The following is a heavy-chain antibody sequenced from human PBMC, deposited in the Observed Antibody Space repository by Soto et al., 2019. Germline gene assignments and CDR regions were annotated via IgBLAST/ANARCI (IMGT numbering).Heavy chain of an antibody. Sequence: KPSETLSLTCSVSGGSISRYYWSWIRQTAGKRLEWIGRMYHTGTTDYNPSLKRRLSMSVDTSKNQFSLRLSSVTAADTALYYCARDVGYTGYEQGNPFDLWGQGTMVTVSS. V-gene: IGHV4-4*07. CDR2: MYHTGTT. D-gene: IGHD5-12*01. CDR1: GGSISRYY. CDR3: ARDVGYTGYEQGNPFDL. J-gene: IGHJ3*01.